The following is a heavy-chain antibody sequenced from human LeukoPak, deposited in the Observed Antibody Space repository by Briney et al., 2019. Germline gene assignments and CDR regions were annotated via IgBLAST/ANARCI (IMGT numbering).Heavy chain of an antibody. CDR2: IYYSGST. D-gene: IGHD2-2*02. J-gene: IGHJ6*02. CDR3: ARSVGSYCSSTSCYNYYYYGMDV. CDR1: GGPISSYY. Sequence: SETLSLTCTVSGGPISSYYWSWIRQPPGKGLEWIGYIYYSGSTNYNPSLKSRVTISVDTSKNQFSLKLSSVTAADTAVYYCARSVGSYCSSTSCYNYYYYGMDVWGQGTTVTVSS. V-gene: IGHV4-59*01.